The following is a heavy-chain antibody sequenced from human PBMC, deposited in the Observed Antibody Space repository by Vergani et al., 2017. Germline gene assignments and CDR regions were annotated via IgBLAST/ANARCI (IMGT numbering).Heavy chain of an antibody. CDR3: AGPQGTSAYYYGGFDY. Sequence: QVQLVESGGGVVQPRGSLRLSCAASGFTFTSYGMYWVRQAPGKGLEWVSTISSDGGSTYYADSVKGRFTISIDNSKNTLSLQMNSLTAEDTAIYYCAGPQGTSAYYYGGFDYWGQGILVTVSS. CDR2: ISSDGGST. J-gene: IGHJ4*02. D-gene: IGHD3-22*01. V-gene: IGHV3-NL1*01. CDR1: GFTFTSYG.